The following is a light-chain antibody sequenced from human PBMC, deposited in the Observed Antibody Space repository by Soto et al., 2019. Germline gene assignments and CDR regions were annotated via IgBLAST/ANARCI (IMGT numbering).Light chain of an antibody. CDR2: GAS. V-gene: IGKV3D-15*01. CDR1: QSVSTN. Sequence: EIVMTQSPATLSVFPGERATLSCRASQSVSTNLTWYQQKPGQAPRLLIFGASNRATGIPARFSGSGSGTEFTLTLSSLQSEDFAVYYCQQYNEWPPLTFGGGTKVDIK. J-gene: IGKJ4*01. CDR3: QQYNEWPPLT.